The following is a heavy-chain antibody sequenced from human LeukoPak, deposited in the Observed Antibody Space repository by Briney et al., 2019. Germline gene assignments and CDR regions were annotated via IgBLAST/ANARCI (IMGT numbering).Heavy chain of an antibody. V-gene: IGHV1-8*03. CDR1: VYTFTSYD. CDR3: ARGDYYDSSGYYP. Sequence: GASLKVSCKASVYTFTSYDINWVRQATGQGLEWMGWMNPNSGNTGYAQKFQGRVTITRNTSISTAYMELSSLRSEDTAVYYCARGDYYDSSGYYPWGQGTLVTVSS. CDR2: MNPNSGNT. D-gene: IGHD3-22*01. J-gene: IGHJ5*02.